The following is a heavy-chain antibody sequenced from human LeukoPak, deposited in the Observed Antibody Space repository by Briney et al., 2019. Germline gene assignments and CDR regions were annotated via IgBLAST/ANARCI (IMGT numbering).Heavy chain of an antibody. CDR1: GFTFDDYA. CDR3: AKSGHYYDSSGYYLFDY. CDR2: ISWNSGSI. Sequence: GRSLRLSCAASGFTFDDYAMHWVRQAPGKGLEWVSGISWNSGSIGYADSVKGRFTISRDNAKNSLYLQMNSLRAEDTALYYCAKSGHYYDSSGYYLFDYWGQGTLVTVSS. D-gene: IGHD3-22*01. J-gene: IGHJ4*02. V-gene: IGHV3-9*01.